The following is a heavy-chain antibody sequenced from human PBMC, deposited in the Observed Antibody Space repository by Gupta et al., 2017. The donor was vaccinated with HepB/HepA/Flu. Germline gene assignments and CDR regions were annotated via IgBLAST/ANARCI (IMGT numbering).Heavy chain of an antibody. CDR1: GFTVRPSF. Sequence: EVQLVESGGGLVQPGGSLRLSCAPSGFTVRPSFMTWVRQAPGKGLEWVSMLYRGGSKYDADAVKGRFTIPRDSAKNTLFLEMKSLRAEDTAVYYFARVVSNDYVTDWGQGTLVTVSS. CDR3: ARVVSNDYVTD. D-gene: IGHD3-10*02. J-gene: IGHJ4*02. V-gene: IGHV3-66*01. CDR2: LYRGGSK.